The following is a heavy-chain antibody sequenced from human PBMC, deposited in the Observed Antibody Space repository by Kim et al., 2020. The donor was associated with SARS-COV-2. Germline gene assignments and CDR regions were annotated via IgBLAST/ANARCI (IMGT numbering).Heavy chain of an antibody. V-gene: IGHV3-15*01. CDR3: TTMVDTMVRRPFQH. Sequence: GGSLRLSCAASGFTFSNAWMSWVRQAPGKGLEWVGRIKSKTDGGTTDYAAPVKGRFTISRDDSKNTLYQQMNSLKTEDTAVYYCTTMVDTMVRRPFQHWGQGTLVNVSS. CDR1: GFTFSNAW. J-gene: IGHJ1*01. D-gene: IGHD3-10*01. CDR2: IKSKTDGGTT.